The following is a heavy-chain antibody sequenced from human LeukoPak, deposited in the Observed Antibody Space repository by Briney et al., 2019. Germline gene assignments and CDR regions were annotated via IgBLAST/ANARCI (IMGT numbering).Heavy chain of an antibody. CDR1: GDTFSSYA. CDR2: IIPIFGTA. Sequence: SVKVSCKASGDTFSSYAISWVRQAPGQGLEWMGGIIPIFGTANYAQKFQGRVTITADESTSTAYMELSSLRSEDTAVYYCARDQWDYYDSSGFAYWGQGTLVTVSS. J-gene: IGHJ4*02. D-gene: IGHD3-22*01. CDR3: ARDQWDYYDSSGFAY. V-gene: IGHV1-69*13.